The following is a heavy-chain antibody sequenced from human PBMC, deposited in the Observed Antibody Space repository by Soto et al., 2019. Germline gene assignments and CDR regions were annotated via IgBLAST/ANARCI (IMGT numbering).Heavy chain of an antibody. J-gene: IGHJ3*02. CDR3: VADHGGTDGFDI. CDR1: GFTFSSYG. CDR2: ISYHGSNT. Sequence: GGSLRLSCAASGFTFSSYGMHWVRQAPGKGLEWVAVISYHGSNTYYADSVKGRFTISRDNSKNTLYLQMNSLRAEDAAVYYCVADHGGTDGFDIWGQGTMVTLSS. V-gene: IGHV3-30*03.